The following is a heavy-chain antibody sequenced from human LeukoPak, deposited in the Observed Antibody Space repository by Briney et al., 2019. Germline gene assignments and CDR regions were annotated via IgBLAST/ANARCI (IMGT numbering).Heavy chain of an antibody. CDR3: ARSSSSWDYFDY. V-gene: IGHV3-48*02. CDR2: ISSSSGTI. J-gene: IGHJ4*02. Sequence: GGSLRLSCAASGFTFSIYSMNWVRQAPGKGLEWVSYISSSSGTIYYADSVKGRFTISRDNAKNSLYLQMNSLRDEDTAVYYCARSSSSWDYFDYWGQGTPVTVSS. D-gene: IGHD6-13*01. CDR1: GFTFSIYS.